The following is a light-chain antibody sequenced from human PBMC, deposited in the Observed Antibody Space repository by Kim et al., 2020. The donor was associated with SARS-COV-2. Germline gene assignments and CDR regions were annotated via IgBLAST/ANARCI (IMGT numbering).Light chain of an antibody. CDR1: ESVRRN. V-gene: IGKV3D-15*01. Sequence: VSPGARATFSCRASESVRRNVAWYQQKPGQAPRLLIYGGSTRATGIPAKFSGSGWGTEFTLTISSLQSDDSAVYYCQQYSNWPPYSFGQGTKLEI. CDR3: QQYSNWPPYS. CDR2: GGS. J-gene: IGKJ2*03.